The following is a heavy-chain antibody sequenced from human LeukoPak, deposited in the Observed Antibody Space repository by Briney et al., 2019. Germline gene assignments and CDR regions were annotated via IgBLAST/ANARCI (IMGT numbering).Heavy chain of an antibody. CDR1: GGSISSGSYY. J-gene: IGHJ4*02. Sequence: SQTLSLTCTVSGGSISSGSYYWSWIRQPAGKGLEWIGRIYTSGSTNYNPSLKSRVTISVDTSKNQFSLKLSSVTAADTAVYYCARKSYSTGWWYFDYWGQGTLVTISS. CDR2: IYTSGST. V-gene: IGHV4-61*02. CDR3: ARKSYSTGWWYFDY. D-gene: IGHD6-19*01.